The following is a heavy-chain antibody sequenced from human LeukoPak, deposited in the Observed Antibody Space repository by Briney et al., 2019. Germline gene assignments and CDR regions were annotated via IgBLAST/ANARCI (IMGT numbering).Heavy chain of an antibody. Sequence: GASVKVSCKASGGTFSSYAISWVRQAPGQGLEWMGRIIPILGIANYAQKFQGRVTITADKSTSTAYMELSSLRSEDTAVYYCARADPGYCRTTSCYVLDGWGQGTLVTVSS. V-gene: IGHV1-69*04. CDR1: GGTFSSYA. CDR3: ARADPGYCRTTSCYVLDG. CDR2: IIPILGIA. D-gene: IGHD2-2*01. J-gene: IGHJ4*02.